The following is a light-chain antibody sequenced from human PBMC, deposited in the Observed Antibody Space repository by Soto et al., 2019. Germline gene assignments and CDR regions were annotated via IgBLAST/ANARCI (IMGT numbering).Light chain of an antibody. J-gene: IGKJ2*01. CDR1: QSVSSN. V-gene: IGKV3-15*01. CDR3: LQYNNWPPLYT. Sequence: ETVMTQSPATLSVSPGERATLSCRASQSVSSNLAWYQQQPGQAPRLLIYGASTRATGIPARFSGSGSGTEFTLTISSLQSEDFAVYYCLQYNNWPPLYTFGQGTRLEIK. CDR2: GAS.